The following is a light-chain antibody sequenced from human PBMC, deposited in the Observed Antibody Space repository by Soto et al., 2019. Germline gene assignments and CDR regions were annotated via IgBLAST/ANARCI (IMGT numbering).Light chain of an antibody. CDR2: EDN. V-gene: IGLV2-23*01. CDR3: SSYAGSSTSVL. J-gene: IGLJ2*01. CDR1: SSDVGSYNF. Sequence: QSALTQPASVSGSPGQSISISCTETSSDVGSYNFVSWYQQHPGKAPKLMIFEDNKRPSGVSNRFSGSKSGNTASLTISGLQTEDEADYYCSSYAGSSTSVLFGGGTKLTVL.